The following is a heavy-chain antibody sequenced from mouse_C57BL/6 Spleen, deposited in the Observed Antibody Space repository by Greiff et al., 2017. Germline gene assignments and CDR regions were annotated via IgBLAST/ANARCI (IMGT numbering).Heavy chain of an antibody. J-gene: IGHJ3*01. CDR1: GFTFSDYY. CDR2: ISNGGGST. D-gene: IGHD2-3*01. V-gene: IGHV5-12*01. CDR3: ARQSDGYPFAY. Sequence: EVKLVESGGGLVQPGGSLKLSCAASGFTFSDYYMYWVRQTPEKRLEWVAYISNGGGSTYYPDTVKGRFTISRDNAKNTLYLQMSRLKSEDTAMYYCARQSDGYPFAYWGQGTLVTVSA.